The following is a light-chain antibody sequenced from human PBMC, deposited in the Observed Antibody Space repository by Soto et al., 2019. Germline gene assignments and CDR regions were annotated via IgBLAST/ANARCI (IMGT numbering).Light chain of an antibody. CDR3: SSYTSSSTLV. J-gene: IGLJ1*01. CDR2: EVS. Sequence: LTQPASVSGPPGQSITISCTGTSSDVGGYNYVSWYHQHPGKAPKLMIYEVSNRPSGVSNRFSGSKSCNTASLTISGLQAEDEPDYYCSSYTSSSTLVFGAGTKVTVL. CDR1: SSDVGGYNY. V-gene: IGLV2-14*01.